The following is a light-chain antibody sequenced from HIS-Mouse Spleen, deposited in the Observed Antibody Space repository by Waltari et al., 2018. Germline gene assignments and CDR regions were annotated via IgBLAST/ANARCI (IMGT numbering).Light chain of an antibody. CDR1: NIGSKR. Sequence: SYVLTQPPSGSVAPGKTARITCGGNNIGSKRVQWYQQKPGQAPVLVVYDDSDRPSGIPERFSGSNSGNTATLTISRVEAGDEADYYCQVWDSSSDHPYVFGTGTKVTVL. V-gene: IGLV3-21*03. CDR3: QVWDSSSDHPYV. CDR2: DDS. J-gene: IGLJ1*01.